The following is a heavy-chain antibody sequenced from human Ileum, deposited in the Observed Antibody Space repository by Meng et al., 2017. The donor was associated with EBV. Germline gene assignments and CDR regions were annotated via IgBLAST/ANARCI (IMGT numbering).Heavy chain of an antibody. J-gene: IGHJ4*02. D-gene: IGHD1-26*01. Sequence: QVQLQQSGPGLLKPSPTLSLTCAISGDSVSSISGAWNWIRQSPSRGLEWLGRTYYRSKWNTDYAVSVSSRITISPDTSKNQFSLQLNSVTPEDTAVYYCARGSYYFDSWGQGTLVTVSS. CDR1: GDSVSSISGA. V-gene: IGHV6-1*01. CDR2: TYYRSKWNT. CDR3: ARGSYYFDS.